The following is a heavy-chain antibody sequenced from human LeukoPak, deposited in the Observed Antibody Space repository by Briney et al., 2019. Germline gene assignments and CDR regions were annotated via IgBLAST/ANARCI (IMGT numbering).Heavy chain of an antibody. J-gene: IGHJ4*02. CDR2: IYYSGST. CDR1: GGSISSYF. V-gene: IGHV4-59*01. Sequence: SQTLSLTCTVSGGSISSYFWSWIRQPPGKGLEWIGYIYYSGSTNYNPSLKSRVTISVDTSKNQFSLKLTSVTAADTAVYYCARNHYGHPLDYWGQGTLVTVSS. CDR3: ARNHYGHPLDY. D-gene: IGHD4-17*01.